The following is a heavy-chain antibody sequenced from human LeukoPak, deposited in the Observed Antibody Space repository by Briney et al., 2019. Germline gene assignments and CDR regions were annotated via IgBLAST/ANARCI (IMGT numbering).Heavy chain of an antibody. V-gene: IGHV3-23*01. Sequence: TGGSLRLSCAASGFTFSSYGMSWVRQAPGKGLEWVSAISGSGGSTYYADSVKGRFTISRDNSKSTLYLQMNSLRAEDTAVYYCARGGGYCSGGSCSPYYYYYYMDVWGKGTTVTISS. D-gene: IGHD2-15*01. CDR2: ISGSGGST. J-gene: IGHJ6*03. CDR1: GFTFSSYG. CDR3: ARGGGYCSGGSCSPYYYYYYMDV.